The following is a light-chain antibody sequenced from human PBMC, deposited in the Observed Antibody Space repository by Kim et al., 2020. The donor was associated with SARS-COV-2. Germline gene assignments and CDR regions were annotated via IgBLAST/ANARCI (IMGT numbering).Light chain of an antibody. V-gene: IGLV1-44*01. Sequence: QRVPISCSGSSSNIVTNTVNWYQRVPATAPKLLIYNNYQRPSGVPDRFSGSKSGTSASLAISGLQSEDEAHYYCAAWDDSLNGVFGGGTNLTVL. J-gene: IGLJ3*02. CDR3: AAWDDSLNGV. CDR2: NNY. CDR1: SSNIVTNT.